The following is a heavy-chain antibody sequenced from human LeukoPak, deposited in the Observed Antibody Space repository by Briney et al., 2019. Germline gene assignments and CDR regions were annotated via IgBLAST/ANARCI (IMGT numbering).Heavy chain of an antibody. CDR3: ADPPSDY. J-gene: IGHJ4*02. V-gene: IGHV3-7*01. Sequence: PGGSLRLSCAASGFKFNGKWMTWVLQAPGKGLEWVANINQDGSQKYYVDSVKGRFTISIDNAKGSLYLEMSGLRAEDTAVYYCADPPSDYWGQGTLVAVSS. CDR2: INQDGSQK. CDR1: GFKFNGKW.